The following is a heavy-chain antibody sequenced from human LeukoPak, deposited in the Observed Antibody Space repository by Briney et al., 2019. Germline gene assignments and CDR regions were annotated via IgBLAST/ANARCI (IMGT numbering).Heavy chain of an antibody. D-gene: IGHD1-14*01. Sequence: GSLILSCAASGFTFSSYSMNWVRQAPGKGLEWVSSISSSSSYIYYADSVKGRFTISRDNAKNSPYLQMNSLRAEDTAVYYCARDPADLNRDAFDIWGQGTMVTVSS. CDR2: ISSSSSYI. V-gene: IGHV3-21*01. J-gene: IGHJ3*02. CDR3: ARDPADLNRDAFDI. CDR1: GFTFSSYS.